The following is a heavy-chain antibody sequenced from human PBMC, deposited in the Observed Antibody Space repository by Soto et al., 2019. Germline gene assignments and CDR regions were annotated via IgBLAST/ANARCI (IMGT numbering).Heavy chain of an antibody. CDR2: IYPGDSDT. D-gene: IGHD3-9*01. CDR1: GYSFTNYW. CDR3: ARRHDILTGLACAMDV. J-gene: IGHJ6*02. Sequence: GESLKISCKGSGYSFTNYWIAWVRQMPGKGLEWMGIIYPGDSDTRYSPSFQGQVTISADKSISTAYLQWSSLKASDTAIYYCARRHDILTGLACAMDVWGQGTTVTVSS. V-gene: IGHV5-51*01.